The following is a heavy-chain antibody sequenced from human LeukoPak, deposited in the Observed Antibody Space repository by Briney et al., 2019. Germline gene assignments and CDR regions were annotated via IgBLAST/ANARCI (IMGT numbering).Heavy chain of an antibody. D-gene: IGHD3-9*01. J-gene: IGHJ3*02. V-gene: IGHV4-59*01. CDR3: ASQKPYYDILTGYYRDAFDI. Sequence: PSETLSLTCTVSGVSISSYYWSWIRQPPGKGLEWIGYIYYSGSTNYNPSLKSRVTISVDTSKNQFSLKLSSVTAADTAVYYCASQKPYYDILTGYYRDAFDIWGQGTMVTVSS. CDR1: GVSISSYY. CDR2: IYYSGST.